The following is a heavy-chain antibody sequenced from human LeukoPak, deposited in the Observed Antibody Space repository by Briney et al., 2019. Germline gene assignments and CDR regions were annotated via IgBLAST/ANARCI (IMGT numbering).Heavy chain of an antibody. CDR2: IYSSGST. J-gene: IGHJ6*03. Sequence: SETLSLTCTVSGGSINNYYWSWIRQPAGKGLEWIGLIYSSGSTSYNPSLKSRVTMSVDTSKKQFSLKLSSVTAADTAVYYCARGGTMVRGVIESSYYYYMDVWGKGTTVTVSS. D-gene: IGHD3-10*01. V-gene: IGHV4-4*07. CDR3: ARGGTMVRGVIESSYYYYMDV. CDR1: GGSINNYY.